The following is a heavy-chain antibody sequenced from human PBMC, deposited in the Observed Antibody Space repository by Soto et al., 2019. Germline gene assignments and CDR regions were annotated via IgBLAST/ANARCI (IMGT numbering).Heavy chain of an antibody. CDR2: IYYSGST. V-gene: IGHV4-59*01. D-gene: IGHD3-3*01. CDR1: GGSISSYY. Sequence: SETLSLTCTVSGGSISSYYWSWIRQPPGKGLEWIGYIYYSGSTNYNPSIKSRVTITVDTSKNQISLKLRYVTAVDTVLYYCARDYDFWSGSQPGYMDVWGKGTTVTVSS. CDR3: ARDYDFWSGSQPGYMDV. J-gene: IGHJ6*03.